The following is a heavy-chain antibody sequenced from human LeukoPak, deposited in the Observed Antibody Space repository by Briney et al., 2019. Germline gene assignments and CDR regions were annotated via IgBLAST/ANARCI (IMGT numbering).Heavy chain of an antibody. Sequence: RAGGSLRLSCAASGFTFDDYGMSWVRQAPGKGLEWVSGINWNGGSTGYADSVKGRFTISRDNSKNTLYLQMNSLRAEDTAVYYCAKYTDDSSGYWFYEPQRVDYWGQGTLVTVSS. CDR3: AKYTDDSSGYWFYEPQRVDY. J-gene: IGHJ4*02. D-gene: IGHD3-22*01. CDR2: INWNGGST. CDR1: GFTFDDYG. V-gene: IGHV3-20*04.